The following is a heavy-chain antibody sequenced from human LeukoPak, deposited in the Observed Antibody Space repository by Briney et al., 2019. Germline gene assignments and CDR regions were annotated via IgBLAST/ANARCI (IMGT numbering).Heavy chain of an antibody. J-gene: IGHJ3*02. CDR2: IQYDGNAK. CDR3: VSHPRGYGIFHI. D-gene: IGHD5-12*01. V-gene: IGHV3-30*02. Sequence: GGSLRLSFTASGFTFNTYAMHWVRQAPGKGLEWVAFIQYDGNAKHYADSVTGRFTISRDISTNTLYLQMNSLRADDTAVYYCVSHPRGYGIFHIWGQGTMLTVSS. CDR1: GFTFNTYA.